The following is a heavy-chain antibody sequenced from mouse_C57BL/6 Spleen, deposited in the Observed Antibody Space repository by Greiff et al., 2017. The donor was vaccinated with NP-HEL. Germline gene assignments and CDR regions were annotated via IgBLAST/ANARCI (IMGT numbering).Heavy chain of an antibody. D-gene: IGHD2-4*01. V-gene: IGHV1-69*01. CDR2: IDPSDSYT. CDR3: ARRKIYYDYDGGYWYFDV. CDR1: GYTFTSYW. J-gene: IGHJ1*03. Sequence: QVQLQQPGAELVMPGASVKLSCKASGYTFTSYWMHWVKQRPGQVLEWIGEIDPSDSYTNYNQKFKGKSTLTVDKSSSTAYMQLSSLTSEDSAVYYCARRKIYYDYDGGYWYFDVWGTGTTVTVSS.